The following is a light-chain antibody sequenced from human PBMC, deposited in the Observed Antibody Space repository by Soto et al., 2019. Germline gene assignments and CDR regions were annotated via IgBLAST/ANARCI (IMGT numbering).Light chain of an antibody. CDR3: QKYNSAPRT. J-gene: IGKJ1*01. CDR2: AAS. Sequence: DIHMTQSPASLSAAVGDRVPITCRASQGISNYLAWYQQKPGKVPKLLIYAASTLQSGVPSRFSGSGSGTDFTLTISSLQPEDVATYYCQKYNSAPRTFGQGTKVDIK. V-gene: IGKV1-27*01. CDR1: QGISNY.